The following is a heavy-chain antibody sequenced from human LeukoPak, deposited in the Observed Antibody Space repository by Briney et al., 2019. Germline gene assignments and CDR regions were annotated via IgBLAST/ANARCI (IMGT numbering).Heavy chain of an antibody. CDR3: ARTEGSSWYPYYYDGMDV. J-gene: IGHJ6*02. CDR1: GYTFTSYG. CDR2: ISAYNGNT. D-gene: IGHD6-13*01. Sequence: ASVKVSRKASGYTFTSYGISWVRQAPGQGLEWMGWISAYNGNTNYAQKLQGRVTMTTDTSTSTAYMELRSLRSDDTAVYYCARTEGSSWYPYYYDGMDVWGQGTTVTVSS. V-gene: IGHV1-18*01.